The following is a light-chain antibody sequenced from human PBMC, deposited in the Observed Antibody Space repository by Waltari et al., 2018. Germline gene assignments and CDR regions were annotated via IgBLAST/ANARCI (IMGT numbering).Light chain of an antibody. J-gene: IGKJ2*01. V-gene: IGKV1-NL1*01. Sequence: DIQVTQSPSSLSASVGDRVSITCRASQDISKSVAWYQQRPGKAPKLLLTAASRLEKVVPSRFSGRGSGTVYTLTISRLQPEDFANYYCQQYYSEPLFTFGQGTELELK. CDR3: QQYYSEPLFT. CDR1: QDISKS. CDR2: AAS.